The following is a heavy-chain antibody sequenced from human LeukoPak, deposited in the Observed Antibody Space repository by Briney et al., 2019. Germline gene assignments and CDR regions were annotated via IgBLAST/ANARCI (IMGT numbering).Heavy chain of an antibody. CDR3: ARVGIAAAPGVWFDP. V-gene: IGHV4-39*07. CDR2: IYYSGST. CDR1: GGSISSSSYY. Sequence: PSETLSLTCTVSGGSISSSSYYWGWIRQPPGKGLEWIGSIYYSGSTYYNPSLKCRVTISVDTSKNQFSLKLSSVTAADTAVYYCARVGIAAAPGVWFDPWGQGTLVTVSS. J-gene: IGHJ5*02. D-gene: IGHD6-13*01.